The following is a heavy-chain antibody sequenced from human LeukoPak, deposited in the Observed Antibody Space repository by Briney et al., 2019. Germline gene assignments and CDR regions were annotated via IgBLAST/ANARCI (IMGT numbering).Heavy chain of an antibody. V-gene: IGHV1-18*01. CDR2: ISAYNGNT. D-gene: IGHD3-10*01. CDR1: GYTFTSYG. J-gene: IGHJ4*02. CDR3: ARDSRITMVRGVIMDPDY. Sequence: RASVTVSCKASGYTFTSYGISWVRQAPGQGLEWMGWISAYNGNTNYAQKLQGRVTMTTDTSTSTAYMELRSLRSDDTAVYYCARDSRITMVRGVIMDPDYGGQGTLVTVSS.